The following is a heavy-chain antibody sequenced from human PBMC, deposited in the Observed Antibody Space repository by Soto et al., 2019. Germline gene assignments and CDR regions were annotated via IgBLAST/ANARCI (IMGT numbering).Heavy chain of an antibody. CDR2: VSAYSGDT. CDR3: ARAYWENGDTWFDTFDI. Sequence: QVQLVQSGAEVKKPGASVKVSCKASGYTFTNFGVSWVRQAPGQGLEWMGWVSAYSGDTNYAQELQGRATMTTAASTSTAYMELRSLRSDDTAVYYCARAYWENGDTWFDTFDIWGQGTVVTVSS. D-gene: IGHD2-8*02. J-gene: IGHJ3*02. CDR1: GYTFTNFG. V-gene: IGHV1-18*01.